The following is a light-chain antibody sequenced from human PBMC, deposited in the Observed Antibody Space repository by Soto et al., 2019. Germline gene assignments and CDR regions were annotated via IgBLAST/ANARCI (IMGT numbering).Light chain of an antibody. CDR1: QSVSSSY. CDR3: QQYGSSPRT. V-gene: IGKV3-20*01. J-gene: IGKJ1*01. Sequence: ELVLTQSPATLPLSPGERATLSCRASQSVSSSYLAWYQQKLGQAPRLLIYGASSRATGIPDRFSGSGSGTDFTLTISRLEPEDFAVYYCQQYGSSPRTFGQGTKVDIK. CDR2: GAS.